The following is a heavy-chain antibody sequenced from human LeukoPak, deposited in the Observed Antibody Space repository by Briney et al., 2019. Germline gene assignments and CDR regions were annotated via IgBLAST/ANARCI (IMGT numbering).Heavy chain of an antibody. CDR3: ASSPGSSNSWNHFDN. CDR1: GGSVSSSNHH. CDR2: FVSTGST. D-gene: IGHD1-1*01. V-gene: IGHV4-39*01. Sequence: SETVSLTCNVSGGSVSSSNHHWAWLRQSPGMGLEWVGTFVSTGSTSQNPDPSLKGRITSSVDTSRNQYSLQLRSLTAADTAIFYCASSPGSSNSWNHFDNWGQGTLVTVSS. J-gene: IGHJ4*02.